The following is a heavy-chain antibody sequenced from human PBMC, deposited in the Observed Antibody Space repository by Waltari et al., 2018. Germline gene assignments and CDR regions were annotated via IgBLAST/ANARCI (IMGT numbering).Heavy chain of an antibody. CDR3: ARDPSTSYYCDY. Sequence: QEQLVQSGAEVKKPGASVKVSCKASGYTFTDYYLNWVRQAPGQGLDWMGWIDPKSGGTKYAQKFQGRVTRTRDTSISTVYMELSSLRSDDTAVYYCARDPSTSYYCDYWGQGTLVTVSS. J-gene: IGHJ4*02. CDR2: IDPKSGGT. D-gene: IGHD2-2*01. CDR1: GYTFTDYY. V-gene: IGHV1-2*02.